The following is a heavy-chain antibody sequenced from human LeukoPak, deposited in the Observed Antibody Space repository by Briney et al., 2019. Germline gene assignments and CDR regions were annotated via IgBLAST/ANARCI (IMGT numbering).Heavy chain of an antibody. CDR2: IYYSGST. CDR1: GGSISNYY. CDR3: ARIEVSCSSTSCPRWFDP. D-gene: IGHD2-2*01. J-gene: IGHJ5*02. Sequence: SETLSLTCTVSGGSISNYYWSWIRQPPGKGLEWIGYIYYSGSTNCNPSLKSRVTISVDTSKNQFSLKLSSVTAADTAVYYCARIEVSCSSTSCPRWFDPWGQGTLVTVSS. V-gene: IGHV4-59*01.